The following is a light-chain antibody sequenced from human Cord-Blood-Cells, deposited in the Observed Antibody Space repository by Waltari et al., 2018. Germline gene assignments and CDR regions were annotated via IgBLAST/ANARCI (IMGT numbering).Light chain of an antibody. CDR1: QGMSIY. J-gene: IGKJ1*01. CDR2: AAS. V-gene: IGKV1-27*01. CDR3: QKHHSAPPRQT. Sequence: DVQMTQSPSSLSASLVDGVAITCRASQGMSIYLGLYQQKPGKVHKLLIYAASTLQSEVPSRFSGSGSGTDFTLTITSRQPEDVATSSCQKHHSAPPRQTFGQGTKVEIK.